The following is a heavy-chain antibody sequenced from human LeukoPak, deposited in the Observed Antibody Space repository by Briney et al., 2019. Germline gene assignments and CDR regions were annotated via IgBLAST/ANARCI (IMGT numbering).Heavy chain of an antibody. D-gene: IGHD3-10*01. CDR1: GFTFSSYT. CDR3: AREPRFDYYGSGSP. V-gene: IGHV4-39*07. CDR2: IYYSGST. J-gene: IGHJ5*02. Sequence: GSLRLSCAASGFTFSSYTMNWIRQPPGKGLEWIGSIYYSGSTYYNPSLKSRVTISVDTSKNQFSLKLSSVTAADTAVYYCAREPRFDYYGSGSPWGQGTLSPSPQ.